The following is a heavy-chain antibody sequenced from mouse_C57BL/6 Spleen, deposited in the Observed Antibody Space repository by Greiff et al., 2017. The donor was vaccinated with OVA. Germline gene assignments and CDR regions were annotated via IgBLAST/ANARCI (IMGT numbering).Heavy chain of an antibody. J-gene: IGHJ4*01. D-gene: IGHD2-4*01. CDR3: AKKGGYDYVSYYAMDY. V-gene: IGHV2-5*01. CDR1: GFSLTSYG. CDR2: IWRGGST. Sequence: QVQLKQSGPGLVQPSQSLSITCTVSGFSLTSYGVHWVRQSPGKGLEWLGVIWRGGSTDYNAAFMSRLSITKDNSKSQVFFKMNSLQADDTAIYYCAKKGGYDYVSYYAMDYWGQGTSVTVSS.